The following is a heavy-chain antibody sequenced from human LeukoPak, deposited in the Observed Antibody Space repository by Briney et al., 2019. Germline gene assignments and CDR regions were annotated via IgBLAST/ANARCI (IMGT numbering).Heavy chain of an antibody. V-gene: IGHV3-30*02. CDR2: IRYDGSNK. CDR3: ASGEYSSSWYFPFDY. J-gene: IGHJ4*02. D-gene: IGHD6-13*01. Sequence: GGSLRLSCAASGFTFSSYGMHWVRQAPGKGLEWVAFIRYDGSNKYYADSVKGRFTISRDNSKNTLYLQMNSLRAEDTAVYYCASGEYSSSWYFPFDYWGQGTLVTVSS. CDR1: GFTFSSYG.